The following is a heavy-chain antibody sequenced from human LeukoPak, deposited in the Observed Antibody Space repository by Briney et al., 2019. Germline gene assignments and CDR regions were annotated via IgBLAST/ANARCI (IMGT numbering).Heavy chain of an antibody. CDR3: ARVGGSTSLHFDY. D-gene: IGHD2-2*01. CDR1: GGSISSESSEGYY. V-gene: IGHV4-38-2*02. Sequence: SETLSLTCTVSGGSISSESSEGYYWGWIRQPPGKGLEWIGSIYHSGSTYYNPSLKSRVTISVDTSKNQFSLKLSSVTAADTAVYYCARVGGSTSLHFDYWGQGTLVTVSS. CDR2: IYHSGST. J-gene: IGHJ4*02.